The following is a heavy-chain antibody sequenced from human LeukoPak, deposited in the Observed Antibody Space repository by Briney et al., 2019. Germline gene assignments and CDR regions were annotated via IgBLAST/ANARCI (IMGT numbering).Heavy chain of an antibody. J-gene: IGHJ5*01. CDR3: ARETSDS. CDR2: FNPSGSTT. V-gene: IGHV1-46*01. Sequence: ASVKVSCKASGYTFTSYFMHWVRQGPGQGLELLGMFNPSGSTTTYAQKFQGRVTMTRDTSTSTVYMELSSLRSEDTAVYYCARETSDSWGQGTLVTVSS. CDR1: GYTFTSYF. D-gene: IGHD1-1*01.